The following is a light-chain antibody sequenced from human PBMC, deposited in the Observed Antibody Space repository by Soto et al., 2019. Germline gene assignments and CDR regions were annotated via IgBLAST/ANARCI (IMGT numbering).Light chain of an antibody. Sequence: DIQMTQSPSTLPASVGGRVTITCRASQRIDRWLAWYQQRPGKAPKILIYHAPSLETGVPSRFSGSGSGTEFTLTISSLQPDDFATYYCQHYNSYGTFGQGTKVDIK. J-gene: IGKJ1*01. CDR2: HAP. CDR1: QRIDRW. CDR3: QHYNSYGT. V-gene: IGKV1-5*01.